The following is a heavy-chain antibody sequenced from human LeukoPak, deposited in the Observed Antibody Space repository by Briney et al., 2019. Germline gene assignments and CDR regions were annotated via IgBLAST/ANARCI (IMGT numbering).Heavy chain of an antibody. Sequence: SETLSLTCTVSGGSISSYYWSWIRQPPGKGLEWIGYIYYSGSTNYNPSLMGRVTISVDTSKNQFSLKLSSVTAADTAVYYCARHLSSGSDYWGQGTLVTVSS. CDR1: GGSISSYY. D-gene: IGHD3-22*01. J-gene: IGHJ4*02. CDR3: ARHLSSGSDY. CDR2: IYYSGST. V-gene: IGHV4-59*08.